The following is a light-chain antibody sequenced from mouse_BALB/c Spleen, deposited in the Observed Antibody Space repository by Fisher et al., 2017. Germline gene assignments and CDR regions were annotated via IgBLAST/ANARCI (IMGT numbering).Light chain of an antibody. CDR2: STS. Sequence: IVITQSPAIMSASLGERVTMTCTASSSVSSSYLHWYQQKPGSSPKLWIYSTSNLASGVPARFSGSGSGTSYSLTISSMEAEDAASYFCHQRSSYPWTFGGGTKL. V-gene: IGKV4-79*01. CDR1: SSVSSSY. CDR3: HQRSSYPWT. J-gene: IGKJ1*01.